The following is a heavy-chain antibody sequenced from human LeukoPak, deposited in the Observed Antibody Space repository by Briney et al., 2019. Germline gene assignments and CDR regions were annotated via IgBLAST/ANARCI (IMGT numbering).Heavy chain of an antibody. CDR2: INPSGGST. CDR1: GYTFTSYY. Sequence: ASVKVSCKASGYTFTSYYMHWVRQAPGQGLEWMGIINPSGGSTSYAQKFQGRVTMTRDMSTSTVYMELSSLRSEDTAVYYCARVRGSSSWPEPVRWFDPWGQGTLVTVSS. D-gene: IGHD6-13*01. CDR3: ARVRGSSSWPEPVRWFDP. V-gene: IGHV1-46*01. J-gene: IGHJ5*02.